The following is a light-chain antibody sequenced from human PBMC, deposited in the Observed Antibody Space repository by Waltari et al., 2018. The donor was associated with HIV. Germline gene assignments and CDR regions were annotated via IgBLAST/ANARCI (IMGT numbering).Light chain of an antibody. V-gene: IGLV2-11*01. CDR3: CSYAGSYVV. CDR1: SSDVGGYNY. J-gene: IGLJ2*01. CDR2: DAR. Sequence: QSALTQPRSVSGSPGQSVTISCTGTSSDVGGYNYVSWYQQRPGKAPKLMIDDARNRPSGGPDRFSGSKAGNTASLTISGLQAEDEADYYCCSYAGSYVVFGGGTKLTVL.